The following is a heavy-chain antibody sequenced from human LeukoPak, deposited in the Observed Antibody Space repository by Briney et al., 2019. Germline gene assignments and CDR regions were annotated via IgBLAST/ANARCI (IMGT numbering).Heavy chain of an antibody. Sequence: SETLSLTCTVSGGSISSYYWSWIRQPPGKGLEWIGYMYYSGSTNYNPSLKSRVTISVDTFKNQFSLKLSSVTAAGTAVYYCARDFYEAGTGDRFDYWGQGTLVTVSS. D-gene: IGHD6-19*01. CDR3: ARDFYEAGTGDRFDY. CDR1: GGSISSYY. V-gene: IGHV4-59*01. J-gene: IGHJ4*02. CDR2: MYYSGST.